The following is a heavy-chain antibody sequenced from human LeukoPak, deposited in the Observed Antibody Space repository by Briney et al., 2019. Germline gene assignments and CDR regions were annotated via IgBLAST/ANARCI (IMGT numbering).Heavy chain of an antibody. CDR1: GITFSTYA. J-gene: IGHJ5*02. Sequence: PGGSLRLSCAASGITFSTYAMTWVRQAPGKGLEGVSRINYSGSGTFYADSVKGRFTISRDNSKDTLYLQMNSLRVEDTAVYYCAKEEYDSGWYKWFGPWGQGTLVTVSS. V-gene: IGHV3-23*01. CDR3: AKEEYDSGWYKWFGP. D-gene: IGHD6-19*01. CDR2: INYSGSGT.